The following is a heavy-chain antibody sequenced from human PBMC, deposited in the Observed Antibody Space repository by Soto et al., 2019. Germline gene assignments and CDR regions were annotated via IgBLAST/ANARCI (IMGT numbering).Heavy chain of an antibody. J-gene: IGHJ6*02. CDR2: FSDSGST. CDR1: GGSFSGNY. V-gene: IGHV4-34*01. Sequence: QVQLQQWGAGLLKPSETLSLICAVSGGSFSGNYWTWIRQPPGKGLEWIGEFSDSGSTNYNPSLKIRVTISEDMSKSQFSLKLSSVTAADTAVYYCARGNFYYGMDVWGQGTTVTVSS. CDR3: ARGNFYYGMDV.